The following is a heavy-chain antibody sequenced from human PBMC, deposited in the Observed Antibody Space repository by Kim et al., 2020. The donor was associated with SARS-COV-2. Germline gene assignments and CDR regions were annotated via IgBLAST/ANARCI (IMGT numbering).Heavy chain of an antibody. J-gene: IGHJ6*02. CDR2: IKSKTDGGTT. Sequence: GGSLRLSCAASGFTFSNAWMSWVRQAPGKGLEWVGRIKSKTDGGTTDYAAPVKGRFTISRDDSKNTLYLQMNSLKTEDTAVYYCTTDRGWELLYYYYYGMDVWGQGTTVTVSS. CDR1: GFTFSNAW. D-gene: IGHD1-26*01. CDR3: TTDRGWELLYYYYYGMDV. V-gene: IGHV3-15*01.